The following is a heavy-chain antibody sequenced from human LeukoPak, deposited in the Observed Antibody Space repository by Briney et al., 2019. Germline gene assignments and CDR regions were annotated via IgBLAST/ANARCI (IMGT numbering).Heavy chain of an antibody. CDR1: GYTFTSYA. CDR3: ARARIPPDYYDSSGYFAFDI. CDR2: MNTNTGNP. J-gene: IGHJ3*02. V-gene: IGHV7-4-1*02. Sequence: ASVKVSCKASGYTFTSYAMNWVRQAPGQGLEWMGWMNTNTGNPTYAQGFTGRFVFSLDTSVSTAYLQISSLKAEDTAVYYCARARIPPDYYDSSGYFAFDIWGQGTMVTVSS. D-gene: IGHD3-22*01.